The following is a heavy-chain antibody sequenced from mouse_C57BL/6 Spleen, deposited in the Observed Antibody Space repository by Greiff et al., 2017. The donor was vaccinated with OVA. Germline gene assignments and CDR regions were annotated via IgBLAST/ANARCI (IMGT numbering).Heavy chain of an antibody. CDR3: AKEGYYGSSSLDY. D-gene: IGHD1-1*01. V-gene: IGHV2-5*01. J-gene: IGHJ2*01. CDR2: IWRGGST. Sequence: VQLQQSGPGLVQPSQSLSITCTVSGFSLTSYGVHWVRQSPGKGLEWLGVIWRGGSTDYNAAFMSRLSITKDNSKSQVFFKMNSLQADDTAIYYCAKEGYYGSSSLDYWGQGTTLTVSS. CDR1: GFSLTSYG.